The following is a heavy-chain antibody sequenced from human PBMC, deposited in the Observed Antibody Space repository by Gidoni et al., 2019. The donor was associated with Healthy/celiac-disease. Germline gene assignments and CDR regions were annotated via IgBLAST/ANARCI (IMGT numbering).Heavy chain of an antibody. CDR2: ISYDGSNK. V-gene: IGHV3-30*04. Sequence: QVQLVGSGGGVVQPGRSLRLPCAASGFTLRGYAVPWVRQAPGKGLGWVAVISYDGSNKYYADNSKNTLYLQMNSLRAEDTAVYYCARGVTVTTFDPWGQGTLVTVSS. CDR3: ARGVTVTTFDP. D-gene: IGHD4-17*01. J-gene: IGHJ5*02. CDR1: GFTLRGYA.